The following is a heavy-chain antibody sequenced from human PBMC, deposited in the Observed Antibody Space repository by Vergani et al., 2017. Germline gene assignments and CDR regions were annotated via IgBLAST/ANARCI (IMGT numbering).Heavy chain of an antibody. Sequence: EVQLVESGGGLVQPGGSLRLSCAASGFTFSSYDMHWVRQATGKGLEWVSAIGTAGDTYYPGSVKGRFTISRENAKNSLYLQMNSLRAEDTAVYYCATRSGIQLWLDRDWYFDLWGRGTLVTVSS. CDR3: ATRSGIQLWLDRDWYFDL. D-gene: IGHD5-18*01. V-gene: IGHV3-13*01. J-gene: IGHJ2*01. CDR2: IGTAGDT. CDR1: GFTFSSYD.